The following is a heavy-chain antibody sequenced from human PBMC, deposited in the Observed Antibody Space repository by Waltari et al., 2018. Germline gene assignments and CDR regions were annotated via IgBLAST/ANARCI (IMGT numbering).Heavy chain of an antibody. CDR2: ISWNSVRT. CDR1: VLTIDDSA. D-gene: IGHD6-19*01. Sequence: EVQLVESVGDFVQPGRSLRRSWVASVLTIDDSAMHWVRQVPGKGLEWVSGISWNSVRTAYADSVKGRFTISRDNAKNSLFLEMNSLRVEDTAFYYCASVIALAGARPAYWGQGTLVTVSS. J-gene: IGHJ4*02. V-gene: IGHV3-9*01. CDR3: ASVIALAGARPAY.